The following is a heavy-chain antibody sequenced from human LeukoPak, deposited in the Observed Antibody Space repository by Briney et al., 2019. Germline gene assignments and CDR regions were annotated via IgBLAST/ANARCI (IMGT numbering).Heavy chain of an antibody. D-gene: IGHD2-15*01. Sequence: GGSLRLSCAASGFTFSNYAMNWVRQAPGKGLEWVSAISGSGGSTYYADSVKGRFTISRDNSKNTLYLQMNSLRAEDTAVYYCAKRSGPIQFLDAFDIWGQGTMVTVSS. V-gene: IGHV3-23*01. CDR2: ISGSGGST. J-gene: IGHJ3*02. CDR3: AKRSGPIQFLDAFDI. CDR1: GFTFSNYA.